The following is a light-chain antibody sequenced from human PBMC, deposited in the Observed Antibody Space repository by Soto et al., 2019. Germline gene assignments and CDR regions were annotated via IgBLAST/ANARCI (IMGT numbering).Light chain of an antibody. CDR2: EVN. J-gene: IGLJ1*01. CDR1: SSDVGGYNY. CDR3: KSYAGSNTYV. V-gene: IGLV2-8*01. Sequence: QSVLTQPPSASGSPGQPVAISCTGTSSDVGGYNYVSWYQQHPGKAPKLMIYEVNKRPSGVPDRFSGSKSGNTASLTVSGLQAEDEADYFCKSYAGSNTYVFGSGTKGTVL.